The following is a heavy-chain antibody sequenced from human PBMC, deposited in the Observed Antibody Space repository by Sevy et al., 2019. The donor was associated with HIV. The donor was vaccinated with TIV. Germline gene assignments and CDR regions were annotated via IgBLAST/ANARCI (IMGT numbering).Heavy chain of an antibody. V-gene: IGHV3-7*01. D-gene: IGHD1-1*01. CDR2: IKEDGSEK. Sequence: GGSLRLSCAVSGFSFRNYWMSWVRQAPGKGLEWVANIKEDGSEKHYVDSVKGRFTISRDNTKNSLFLQMNSMRAEDTALYYCAGYNNLGYWGQGTLVTVSS. CDR1: GFSFRNYW. J-gene: IGHJ4*02. CDR3: AGYNNLGY.